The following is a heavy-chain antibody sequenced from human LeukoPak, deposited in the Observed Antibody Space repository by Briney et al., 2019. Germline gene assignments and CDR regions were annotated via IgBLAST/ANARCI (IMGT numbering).Heavy chain of an antibody. CDR3: TRDTTRDY. D-gene: IGHD4-11*01. J-gene: IGHJ4*02. Sequence: PSETLSLTSAVSAYSISSGYYWGWIRQPPGKGLEWIRSINHSGSTYYNPSLKSRVTILIDTSKNQFSLNLTSVTAADTALYYCTRDTTRDYWGQGTLVTVSS. CDR2: INHSGST. CDR1: AYSISSGYY. V-gene: IGHV4-38-2*01.